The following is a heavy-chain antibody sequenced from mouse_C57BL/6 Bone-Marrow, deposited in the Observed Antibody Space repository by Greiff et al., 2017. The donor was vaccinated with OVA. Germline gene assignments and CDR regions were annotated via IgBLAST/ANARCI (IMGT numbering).Heavy chain of an antibody. CDR3: ARPCTTVVAGFAD. J-gene: IGHJ3*01. Sequence: EVMLVESGGGLVQPGRSLKLSCAASGFTFSDYYMYWVRQTPEKRLEWVAYISNGGGSPYYPDTVKGRFTISRDNAKNTLYLQMSRLKSEDTAMYYWARPCTTVVAGFADGGQGTLVTVAA. CDR2: ISNGGGSP. V-gene: IGHV5-12*01. D-gene: IGHD1-1*01. CDR1: GFTFSDYY.